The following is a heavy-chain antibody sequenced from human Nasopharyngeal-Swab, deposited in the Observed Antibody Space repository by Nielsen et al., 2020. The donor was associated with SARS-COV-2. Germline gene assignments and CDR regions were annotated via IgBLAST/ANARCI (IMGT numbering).Heavy chain of an antibody. CDR2: ISAYNGNT. Sequence: WVRQAPRQGLEWMGWISAYNGNTNYAQKLQGRVTITTDTSTSTAYMELRSLGSDDTAVYYCARGGSYLTGPADYWGQGTLVTVSS. V-gene: IGHV1-18*01. CDR3: ARGGSYLTGPADY. J-gene: IGHJ4*02. D-gene: IGHD1-26*01.